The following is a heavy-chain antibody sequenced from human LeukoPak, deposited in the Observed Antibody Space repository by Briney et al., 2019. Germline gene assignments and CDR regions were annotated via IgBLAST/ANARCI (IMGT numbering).Heavy chain of an antibody. V-gene: IGHV4-39*07. CDR3: ARLRRGRYFAGLGEAYFAY. J-gene: IGHJ4*02. D-gene: IGHD3-9*01. CDR2: IYYSGST. CDR1: GGSISSSSYY. Sequence: SETLSLTCTVSGGSISSSSYYWGWLRQPPGKGLEWIGSIYYSGSTYYNPSLKSRVTISVDTSKNQFSLKLSSVTAADTAVYYCARLRRGRYFAGLGEAYFAYWGQGTLVTVSS.